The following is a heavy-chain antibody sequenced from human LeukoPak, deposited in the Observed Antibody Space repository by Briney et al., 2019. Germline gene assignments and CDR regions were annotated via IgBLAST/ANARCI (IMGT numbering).Heavy chain of an antibody. V-gene: IGHV3-21*06. D-gene: IGHD6-19*01. Sequence: GGSLRLSCAASGFSFSSYNMNWVRHSPTKGLEWVASIDTTSEYIFYTDSLKGRFTISRDNAKNSLYLQMNNLRVEDTAVYYCARADRDSDWYIDDCWGQGTLVTVSS. CDR3: ARADRDSDWYIDDC. CDR1: GFSFSSYN. J-gene: IGHJ4*02. CDR2: IDTTSEYI.